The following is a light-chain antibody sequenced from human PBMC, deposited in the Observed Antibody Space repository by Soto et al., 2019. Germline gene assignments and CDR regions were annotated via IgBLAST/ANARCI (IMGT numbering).Light chain of an antibody. CDR3: QQTFSVPPT. V-gene: IGKV1-39*01. Sequence: DIQMTQSPSSLSASVGDSVTTTCRASQSIGTYLNWYQQKSGRVPKLLICAASSLQSGVTSRFSGSGSGVNFTLSVSNLQPGDFATYYCQQTFSVPPTFGGGTKVELK. CDR1: QSIGTY. CDR2: AAS. J-gene: IGKJ4*01.